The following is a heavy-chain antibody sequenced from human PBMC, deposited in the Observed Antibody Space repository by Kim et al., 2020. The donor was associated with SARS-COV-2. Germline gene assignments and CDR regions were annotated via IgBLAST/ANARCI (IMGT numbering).Heavy chain of an antibody. CDR3: ARERGLGVIYGLDV. D-gene: IGHD2-21*01. Sequence: GGSLRLSCAASGFTFSSNWMSWVRQAPGKGLEWVANIKQDGSERYYLDSVKGRFTISRDNAKNSLYLQMSSLRAEDTAVYYCARERGLGVIYGLDVWGQGTTVTVSS. CDR1: GFTFSSNW. CDR2: IKQDGSER. J-gene: IGHJ6*02. V-gene: IGHV3-7*03.